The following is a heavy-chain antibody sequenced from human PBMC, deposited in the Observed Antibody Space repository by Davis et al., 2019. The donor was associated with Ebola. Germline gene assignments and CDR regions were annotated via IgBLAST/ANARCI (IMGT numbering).Heavy chain of an antibody. Sequence: GESLKISCAASGFTFSSYSMNWVRQAPGKGLEWVSSISSSSSYIYYADSVKGRFTISRDNAKNSLYLQMNSLRAEDTAVYYCARDSHCSSTSCYYFDYWGQGTLVTVSS. J-gene: IGHJ4*02. CDR1: GFTFSSYS. CDR2: ISSSSSYI. D-gene: IGHD2-2*01. V-gene: IGHV3-21*01. CDR3: ARDSHCSSTSCYYFDY.